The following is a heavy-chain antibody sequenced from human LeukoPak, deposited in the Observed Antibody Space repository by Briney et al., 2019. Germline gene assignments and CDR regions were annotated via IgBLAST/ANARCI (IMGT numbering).Heavy chain of an antibody. CDR2: INPSGGST. Sequence: ASVKVSCKASGHTFTSYYMHWVRQAPGQGLEWMGIINPSGGSTSYAQKFQGRVTMTRDTSTSTVYMELSSLRSEDTAVYYCARFPNTAMVMGLEYYYYGMDVWGQGTTVTVSS. D-gene: IGHD5-18*01. CDR3: ARFPNTAMVMGLEYYYYGMDV. CDR1: GHTFTSYY. V-gene: IGHV1-46*01. J-gene: IGHJ6*02.